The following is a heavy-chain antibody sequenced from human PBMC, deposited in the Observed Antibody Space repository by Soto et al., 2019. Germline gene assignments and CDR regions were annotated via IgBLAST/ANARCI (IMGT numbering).Heavy chain of an antibody. CDR2: IYCNDDK. J-gene: IGHJ3*02. V-gene: IGHV2-5*01. CDR3: ARGLATLPVFAFDI. D-gene: IGHD6-6*01. CDR1: GISLRTTGEG. Sequence: SGPTLVNPXPTLTLTCTHFGISLRTTGEGFGWIRQTTAKALELLALIYCNDDKQYSPCLKTRLSITKDSTKNQDVLTMTNMDTVVTATNCCARGLATLPVFAFDIWGQGTVVTVSS.